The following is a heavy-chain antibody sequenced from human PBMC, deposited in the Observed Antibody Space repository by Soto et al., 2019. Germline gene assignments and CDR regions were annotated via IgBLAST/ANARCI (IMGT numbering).Heavy chain of an antibody. CDR2: ISWNSGSI. D-gene: IGHD3-10*01. CDR3: AKDRFGGPTYYFDY. Sequence: EVQLVESGGGLVQPGRSLRLSCAASGFTFDDYAMHWVRQAPGKGLEWVSGISWNSGSIGYADSVKGRFTISRDNXXNSLYLQMNSLRAEDTALYYCAKDRFGGPTYYFDYWGQGTLVTVSS. CDR1: GFTFDDYA. V-gene: IGHV3-9*01. J-gene: IGHJ4*02.